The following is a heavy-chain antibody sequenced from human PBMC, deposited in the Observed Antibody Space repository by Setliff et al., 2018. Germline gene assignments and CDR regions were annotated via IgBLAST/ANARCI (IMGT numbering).Heavy chain of an antibody. Sequence: SETLSLTCTVSGGSISSYYWSWIRQPPGKGLEWIGYIYTSGSTNYNPSLKSRVTISVDTSKNQFSLNLTSVTAADTAVYYCAREGFYCTNGVCYRPFDYWGQGTLVTVSS. CDR3: AREGFYCTNGVCYRPFDY. D-gene: IGHD2-8*01. CDR1: GGSISSYY. V-gene: IGHV4-4*08. J-gene: IGHJ4*02. CDR2: IYTSGST.